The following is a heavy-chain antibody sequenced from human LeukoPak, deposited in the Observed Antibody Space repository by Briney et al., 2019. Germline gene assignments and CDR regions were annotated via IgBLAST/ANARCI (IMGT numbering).Heavy chain of an antibody. Sequence: AGGSLRLSCAASGFTFSSYALSWVRQAPGEGLQWVSGISGSGGSTYYADSVKGRFTISRDKSKNTLYLQMNSLRAEDTAVYYCAKDVSNSWYDYWGQGTLVTVSS. D-gene: IGHD6-13*01. CDR1: GFTFSSYA. V-gene: IGHV3-23*01. CDR3: AKDVSNSWYDY. J-gene: IGHJ4*02. CDR2: ISGSGGST.